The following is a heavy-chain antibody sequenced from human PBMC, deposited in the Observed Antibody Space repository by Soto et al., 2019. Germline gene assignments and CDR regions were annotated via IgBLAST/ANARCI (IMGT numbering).Heavy chain of an antibody. Sequence: SETLSITCAVSGGSISSSNWWSRVRQPPGKGLEWIGEIYHSGSTNYNTSLKSRVTISVDKSKNQFSLKLSSVTAADTAVYYCARSPDSSGYYPRRYYYGMDVWGQGTTVTVSS. CDR1: GGSISSSNW. V-gene: IGHV4-4*02. CDR3: ARSPDSSGYYPRRYYYGMDV. J-gene: IGHJ6*02. D-gene: IGHD3-22*01. CDR2: IYHSGST.